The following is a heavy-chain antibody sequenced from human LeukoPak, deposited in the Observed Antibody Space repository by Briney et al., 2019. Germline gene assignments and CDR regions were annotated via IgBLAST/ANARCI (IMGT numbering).Heavy chain of an antibody. D-gene: IGHD3-16*01. CDR2: IYYSGST. Sequence: SWVRQAPGKGLEWIGYIYYSGSTYYNPSLKSRVTISVDTSKNQFSLKLSSVTAADTAVYYCARDYGNAFDIWGQGTMVTVSS. CDR3: ARDYGNAFDI. V-gene: IGHV4-30-4*08. J-gene: IGHJ3*02.